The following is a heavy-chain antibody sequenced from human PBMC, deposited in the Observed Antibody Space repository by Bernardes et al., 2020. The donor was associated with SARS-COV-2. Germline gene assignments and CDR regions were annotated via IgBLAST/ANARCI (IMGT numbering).Heavy chain of an antibody. CDR2: INPISGAT. CDR1: GYTFTDFY. V-gene: IGHV1-2*04. CDR3: ARDLGKSYGLYYFDY. D-gene: IGHD5-18*01. J-gene: IGHJ4*02. Sequence: ASVKVSCKASGYTFTDFYIHWVRQAPGRGLEWMGWINPISGATNYAQKLLGWVSMTRDTSITTVYMELSRLTSDDTAVYYCARDLGKSYGLYYFDYWGQGTLVTVSP.